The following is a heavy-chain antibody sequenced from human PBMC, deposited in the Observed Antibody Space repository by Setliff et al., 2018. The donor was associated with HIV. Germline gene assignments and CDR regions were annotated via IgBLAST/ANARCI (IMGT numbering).Heavy chain of an antibody. CDR1: GGSISNSNYF. J-gene: IGHJ3*02. CDR3: ARSFSGRYFWSGYYTGPDPKGENACDI. Sequence: SETLSLTCTVSGGSISNSNYFWGWIRQPPGKGLEWIGRIYASGSTYYQPSLQGRVSMSIDSSKNHFSLSLRYVTAADTAVYYCARSFSGRYFWSGYYTGPDPKGENACDIWGQGTMGTVAS. D-gene: IGHD3-3*01. CDR2: IYASGST. V-gene: IGHV4-39*02.